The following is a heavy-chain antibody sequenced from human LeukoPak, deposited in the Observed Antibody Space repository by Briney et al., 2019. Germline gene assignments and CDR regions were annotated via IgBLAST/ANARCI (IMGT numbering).Heavy chain of an antibody. D-gene: IGHD1-26*01. CDR3: AREIVGATTLGYYYYYYMDV. CDR2: IYYSGST. CDR1: GGSISSYY. J-gene: IGHJ6*03. Sequence: SETLSLTCTVSGGSISSYYWSWIRQPPGKGLEWIGYIYYSGSTNYNPSLKSRVTISVDTSKNQFSLKLSSVTAADTAVYYCAREIVGATTLGYYYYYYMDVWGKGTTDTISS. V-gene: IGHV4-59*01.